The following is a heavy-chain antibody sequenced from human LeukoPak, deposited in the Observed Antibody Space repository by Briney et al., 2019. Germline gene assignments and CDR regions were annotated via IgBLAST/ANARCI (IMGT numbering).Heavy chain of an antibody. CDR3: ARGLLRRKRNWFDP. CDR2: IYYSGST. Sequence: SETLSLTCTVSGGSISSYYWSWIRQPPGKGLEWIGYIYYSGSTNYNPSLKSRVTISVDTSKNQFSLKLSSVTAADTAVYYCARGLLRRKRNWFDPWGQGTLVTVSS. CDR1: GGSISSYY. J-gene: IGHJ5*02. V-gene: IGHV4-59*12. D-gene: IGHD2-15*01.